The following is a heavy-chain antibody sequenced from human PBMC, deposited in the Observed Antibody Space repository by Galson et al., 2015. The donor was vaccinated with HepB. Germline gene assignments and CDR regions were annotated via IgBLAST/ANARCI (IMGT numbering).Heavy chain of an antibody. J-gene: IGHJ6*02. CDR1: GYTFTSYA. CDR3: ARDLQWLDYYYYYGMDV. D-gene: IGHD6-19*01. Sequence: SVKVSCKASGYTFTSYAMHWVRQAPGQRLEWMGWINAGNGNTKYSQKFQGRVTITRDTSASTAYMELSSLRSEDTAVYYCARDLQWLDYYYYYGMDVWGQGTTVTVSS. V-gene: IGHV1-3*01. CDR2: INAGNGNT.